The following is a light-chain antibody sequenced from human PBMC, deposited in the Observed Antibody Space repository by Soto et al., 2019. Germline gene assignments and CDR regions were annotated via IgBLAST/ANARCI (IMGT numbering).Light chain of an antibody. Sequence: QSVLTQPPSASGTPGQRVTISCSGSSSNIGSNTVNWYQQLPGTAPKLLIYSNNQRPSGVPDRFSGSKSGTSASLAICGLQSEDEADYYCAAWDDSLNGPYVFGTGTKVTDL. J-gene: IGLJ1*01. CDR2: SNN. CDR1: SSNIGSNT. CDR3: AAWDDSLNGPYV. V-gene: IGLV1-44*01.